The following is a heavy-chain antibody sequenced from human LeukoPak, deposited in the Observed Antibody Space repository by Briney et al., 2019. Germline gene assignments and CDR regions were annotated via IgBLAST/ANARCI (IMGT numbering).Heavy chain of an antibody. Sequence: QTRGSLRLSCAASGFSFSAYPMGWVRQAPGKGLQWLSGISASGDVTFHADRVKGRFTISRDNSKNTLYLQMNSLRAEDTAVYYCAKLTQTGPTDAFDIWGQGTMVTVSS. CDR1: GFSFSAYP. V-gene: IGHV3-23*01. D-gene: IGHD3-9*01. CDR2: ISASGDVT. J-gene: IGHJ3*02. CDR3: AKLTQTGPTDAFDI.